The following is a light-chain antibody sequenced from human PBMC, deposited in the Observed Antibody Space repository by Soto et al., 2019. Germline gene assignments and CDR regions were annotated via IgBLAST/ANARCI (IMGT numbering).Light chain of an antibody. Sequence: QSVLTQPRSASRTPGQRVTISCSGSTANIGTNYVYWYHQLPGTAPKLLISRNNQRPSGVPDRFSGSKSGTSASLAISGLRSEDEGDYHCAAWDDSLGSPFVFGTGSKVTVL. J-gene: IGLJ1*01. V-gene: IGLV1-47*01. CDR2: RNN. CDR3: AAWDDSLGSPFV. CDR1: TANIGTNY.